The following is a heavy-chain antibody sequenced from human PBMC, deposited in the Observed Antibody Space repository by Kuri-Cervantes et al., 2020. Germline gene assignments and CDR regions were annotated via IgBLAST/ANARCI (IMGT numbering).Heavy chain of an antibody. CDR3: AKCIYSHTYNDAFDI. Sequence: GGSLRLSCAASGFTFSSYAMHWVRQAPGKGLEWVAVISYDGSNKYYADSVKGRFTISRDNSKNTLYLQMNSLRAEDTAVYYCAKCIYSHTYNDAFDIWGQGTLVTVSS. CDR1: GFTFSSYA. J-gene: IGHJ3*02. V-gene: IGHV3-30-3*02. D-gene: IGHD2-21*01. CDR2: ISYDGSNK.